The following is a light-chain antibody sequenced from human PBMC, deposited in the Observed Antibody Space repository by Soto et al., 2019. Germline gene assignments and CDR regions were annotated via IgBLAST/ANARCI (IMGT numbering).Light chain of an antibody. CDR2: AAS. Sequence: IVMTQSPATLSMSPGERVTLSCRASQSISDALAWYQQRPGQAPRLLIYAASARATGIPARFSASGSGPEFTLAISTLQSEDFAVYYCQQYVEWHPTFTVGQGTKVEIK. CDR1: QSISDA. CDR3: QQYVEWHPTFT. V-gene: IGKV3-15*01. J-gene: IGKJ2*01.